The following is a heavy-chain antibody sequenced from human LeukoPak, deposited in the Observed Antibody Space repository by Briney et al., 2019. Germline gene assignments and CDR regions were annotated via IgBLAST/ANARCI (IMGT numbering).Heavy chain of an antibody. Sequence: ASVKVSCKASGGTFSSYAISWVRQAPGQGLEWMGRIIPILGIANYAQKFQGRVTITADKSTSTAYMELSSLRSEDTAVYYCATALRIVPNDIFDYWGQGTLVTVSS. CDR3: ATALRIVPNDIFDY. CDR2: IIPILGIA. J-gene: IGHJ4*02. D-gene: IGHD3-22*01. V-gene: IGHV1-69*04. CDR1: GGTFSSYA.